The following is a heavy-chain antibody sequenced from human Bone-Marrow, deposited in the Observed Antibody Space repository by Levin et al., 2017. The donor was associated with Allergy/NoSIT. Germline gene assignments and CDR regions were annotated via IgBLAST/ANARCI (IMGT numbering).Heavy chain of an antibody. CDR1: GGSVSGGSYY. CDR2: IYYTGST. Sequence: SETLSLTCPVSGGSVSGGSYYWGWIRQPPGTGLEWIGSIYYTGSTYYNPSLRSRVTITVDTSKNQFSLRLTSVTAADTAIYYCAGRGTYMTTVFGYWGQGTLVTVSS. CDR3: AGRGTYMTTVFGY. D-gene: IGHD4-17*01. J-gene: IGHJ4*02. V-gene: IGHV4-39*01.